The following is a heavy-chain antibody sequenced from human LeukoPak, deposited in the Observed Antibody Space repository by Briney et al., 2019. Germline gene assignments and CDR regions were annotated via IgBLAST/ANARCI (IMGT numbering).Heavy chain of an antibody. Sequence: SVKVSCKASGGTFSSYAISWVRQAPGQGLEWMGGIIPIFGTANYARKFQGRVTITTDESTSTAYMELSSLRSEDTAVYYCARGISIDDILTGYYYMDVWGKGTTVTVSS. CDR2: IIPIFGTA. CDR3: ARGISIDDILTGYYYMDV. J-gene: IGHJ6*03. CDR1: GGTFSSYA. V-gene: IGHV1-69*05. D-gene: IGHD3-9*01.